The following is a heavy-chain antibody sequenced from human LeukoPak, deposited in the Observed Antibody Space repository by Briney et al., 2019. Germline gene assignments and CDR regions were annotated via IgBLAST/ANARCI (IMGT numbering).Heavy chain of an antibody. Sequence: ASVKVSCKASGYTFITYGINWVRQAPGRGLEWMGWISPYDGSTNFAQNLQGRVTMTTDTITSTAFMELRSLRFEDTALYRCARDKAPRYTYGLGHWGQGTLVTVSS. CDR3: ARDKAPRYTYGLGH. J-gene: IGHJ4*02. CDR2: ISPYDGST. CDR1: GYTFITYG. V-gene: IGHV1-18*01. D-gene: IGHD5-18*01.